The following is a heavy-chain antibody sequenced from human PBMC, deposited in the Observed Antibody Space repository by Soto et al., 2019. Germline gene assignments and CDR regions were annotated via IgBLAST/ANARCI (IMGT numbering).Heavy chain of an antibody. CDR1: RLTFSSYG. D-gene: IGHD2-15*01. CDR3: AKDQVECSGGSCYFNYFDY. J-gene: IGHJ4*02. Sequence: GGSLRLSCGASRLTFSSYGMHWVRQAPGKGLEWVALISYDESKKYYADSVKGRFTISRDNSKSTLYLQMNSLRAEDTAVYYCAKDQVECSGGSCYFNYFDYWGQGTLVTVSS. V-gene: IGHV3-30*18. CDR2: ISYDESKK.